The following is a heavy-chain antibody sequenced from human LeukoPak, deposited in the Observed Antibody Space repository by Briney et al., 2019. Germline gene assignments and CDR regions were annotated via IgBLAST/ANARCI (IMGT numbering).Heavy chain of an antibody. D-gene: IGHD5-18*01. J-gene: IGHJ4*02. CDR2: ISGSGGST. CDR3: AKDEGYSYPPNFDY. CDR1: GFTFDDYA. V-gene: IGHV3-23*01. Sequence: GRSLRLSCAASGFTFDDYAMHWVRQAPGKGLEWVSAISGSGGSTYYADSVKGRFTISRDNSKNTLYLQMNSLRAEDTAVYYCAKDEGYSYPPNFDYWGQGTLVTVSS.